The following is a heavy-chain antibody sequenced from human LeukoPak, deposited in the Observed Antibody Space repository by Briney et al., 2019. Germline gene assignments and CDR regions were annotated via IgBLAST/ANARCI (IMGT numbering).Heavy chain of an antibody. CDR2: IYYSGST. CDR3: ARLPRRGLVPWAIDY. V-gene: IGHV4-39*01. J-gene: IGHJ4*02. D-gene: IGHD2-2*01. Sequence: ASETLSLTCTVSGGSIINSSFYWGWIRQPPGKGLEWIGIIYYSGSTNYNPSLKSRVTIYVDTSENQLSLNLSSVDAADTAVYYCARLPRRGLVPWAIDYWGQGVLVTVSS. CDR1: GGSIINSSFY.